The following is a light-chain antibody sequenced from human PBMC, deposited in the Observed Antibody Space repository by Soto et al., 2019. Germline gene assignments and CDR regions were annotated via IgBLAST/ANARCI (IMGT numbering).Light chain of an antibody. Sequence: EIVLTQSPGTLSLSPGERATLSCRASQSFRNNYLAWYHQKPGQAPRFLIYAASNRATGIPDRFSGGGSVTDFTLAISRLEPRDFAVYYCQQFGNYPLTFGGGTKVEIK. J-gene: IGKJ4*01. CDR1: QSFRNNY. CDR2: AAS. V-gene: IGKV3-20*01. CDR3: QQFGNYPLT.